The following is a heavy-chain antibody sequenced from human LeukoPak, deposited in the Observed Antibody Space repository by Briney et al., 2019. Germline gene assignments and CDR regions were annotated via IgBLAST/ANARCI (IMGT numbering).Heavy chain of an antibody. CDR2: ISWNSGSI. Sequence: GGSLRLSCAASGFTFDDYAMHWVRQAPGKGLEWVSGISWNSGSIGYADSVKGRFTISRDNAKHALYLQMNSLRAEDTAVYYCAKDLHYGSADYWGQGTLVTVSS. D-gene: IGHD3-10*01. CDR1: GFTFDDYA. J-gene: IGHJ4*02. V-gene: IGHV3-9*01. CDR3: AKDLHYGSADY.